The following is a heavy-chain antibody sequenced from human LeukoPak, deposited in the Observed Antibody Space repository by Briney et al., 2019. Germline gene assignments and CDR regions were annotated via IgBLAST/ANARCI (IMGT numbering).Heavy chain of an antibody. V-gene: IGHV3-66*01. Sequence: GGSLRFSCAASGFTVSSNHMSWVRQAPGKGLEWVSVIYSGGSTYHTDSVKGRFTISRDNSKNTLYLQMNTLRAEDTAVYYCARDSGFGEFNNYWGQGTLVTVSS. J-gene: IGHJ4*02. D-gene: IGHD3-10*01. CDR2: IYSGGST. CDR3: ARDSGFGEFNNY. CDR1: GFTVSSNH.